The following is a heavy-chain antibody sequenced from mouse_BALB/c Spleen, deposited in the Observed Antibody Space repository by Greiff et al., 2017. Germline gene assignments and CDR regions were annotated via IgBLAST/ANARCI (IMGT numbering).Heavy chain of an antibody. CDR3: AREGSYKRYAMDY. D-gene: IGHD1-1*01. CDR2: IYPGDGDT. J-gene: IGHJ4*01. Sequence: QVQLKQSGAELVRPGSSVKISCKASGYAFSSYWMNWVKQRPGQGLEWIGQIYPGDGDTNYNGKFKGKATLTADKSSSTAYMQLSSLTSEDSAVYFCAREGSYKRYAMDYWGQGTSVTVSS. V-gene: IGHV1-80*01. CDR1: GYAFSSYW.